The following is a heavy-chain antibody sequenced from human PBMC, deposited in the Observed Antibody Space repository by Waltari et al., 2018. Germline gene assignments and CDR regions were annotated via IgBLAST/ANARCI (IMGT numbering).Heavy chain of an antibody. D-gene: IGHD3-22*01. CDR3: ARGQYDSSGYYYKRWFDP. V-gene: IGHV4-61*01. Sequence: QVQLQESGPGLVKPSETLSLTCTVSGGSVSSGSYYWSWIRQPPGKGLEWIGYMYYSGSAHYHPSRKSRVTIAVDTSKNQCSRKLSSVTAADTAVYDCARGQYDSSGYYYKRWFDPWGQGTLVTVSS. CDR2: MYYSGSA. J-gene: IGHJ5*02. CDR1: GGSVSSGSYY.